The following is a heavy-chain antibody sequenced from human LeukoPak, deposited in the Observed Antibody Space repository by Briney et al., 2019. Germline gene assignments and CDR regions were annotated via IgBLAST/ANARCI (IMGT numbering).Heavy chain of an antibody. V-gene: IGHV3-21*01. CDR1: AFTFSSYS. CDR2: ISSSSSVI. J-gene: IGHJ3*02. D-gene: IGHD1-7*01. Sequence: GGSLRLSCAASAFTFSSYSMNWVRQAPGKGLEWVSSISSSSSVIFYADSVEGRFTISRDNAKNSLYLQMNSLRAEDTAVYYCARGGTGATRDDTFDIWGQGAMVTVSS. CDR3: ARGGTGATRDDTFDI.